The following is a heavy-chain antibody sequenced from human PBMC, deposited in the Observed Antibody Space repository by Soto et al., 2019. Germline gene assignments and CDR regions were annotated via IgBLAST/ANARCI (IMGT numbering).Heavy chain of an antibody. CDR3: AQKIAAAGTLDY. Sequence: QITLKESGPTLVKPTQTLTLTCTFSGFSLSTSGVGVGWIRQPPGKALEWLALIYWDDDKRYSPSLKSRLTITKDTVKNQVVLTMTNMDPVDTATYYCAQKIAAAGTLDYWGQGTLVTVSS. D-gene: IGHD6-13*01. CDR1: GFSLSTSGVG. J-gene: IGHJ4*02. CDR2: IYWDDDK. V-gene: IGHV2-5*02.